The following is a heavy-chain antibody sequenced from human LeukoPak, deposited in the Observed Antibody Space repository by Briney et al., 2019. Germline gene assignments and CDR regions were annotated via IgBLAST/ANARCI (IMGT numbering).Heavy chain of an antibody. CDR3: AVEDLTFDY. J-gene: IGHJ4*02. CDR2: ISYDGSNK. CDR1: GFTFSSYA. Sequence: GGSLRLSCAASGFTFSSYAMHWVRQAPGKGLEWVAVISYDGSNKYYADSVKGRFTISRDNSKNTLYLQMNSLRAEDTAVYYCAVEDLTFDYWGQGTLVTVSS. V-gene: IGHV3-30*04. D-gene: IGHD3-16*01.